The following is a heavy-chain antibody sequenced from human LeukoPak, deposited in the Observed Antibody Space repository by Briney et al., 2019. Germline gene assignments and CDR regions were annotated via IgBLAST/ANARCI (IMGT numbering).Heavy chain of an antibody. CDR1: GYTFTGYY. Sequence: ASVKVSCKASGYTFTGYYMHWVRQAPGQGLEWMGWINPNSGGTNYAQKFQGRVTMTRDTSISTAYMELSRLRSDDTAVYHCAISGGPLVAADWFNPWGQGTLVTVSS. V-gene: IGHV1-2*02. D-gene: IGHD6-25*01. CDR2: INPNSGGT. CDR3: AISGGPLVAADWFNP. J-gene: IGHJ5*02.